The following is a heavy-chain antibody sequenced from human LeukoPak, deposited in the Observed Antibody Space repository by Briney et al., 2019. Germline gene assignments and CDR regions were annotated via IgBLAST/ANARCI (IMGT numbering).Heavy chain of an antibody. CDR1: GFSFADYW. V-gene: IGHV5-51*01. CDR3: ARGISGTYGSFDY. CDR2: IYPGDSDT. D-gene: IGHD1-26*01. Sequence: GESLKISCNGSGFSFADYWIAWVRQTPGKGLEWMGIIYPGDSDTRYNPSFQGQVTISADKSITTAYLQWSSMKASDSAMYYCARGISGTYGSFDYWGQGTLVTVSS. J-gene: IGHJ4*02.